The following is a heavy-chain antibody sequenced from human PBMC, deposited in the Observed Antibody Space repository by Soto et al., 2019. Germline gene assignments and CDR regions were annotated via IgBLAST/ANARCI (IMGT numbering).Heavy chain of an antibody. CDR2: IYYSGST. Sequence: SETLSLTCTVSGGSISSGGYYWSWIRQHPGKGLEWIGYIYYSGSTYYNPSLKSRVTISVDTSKNQFSLKLSSVTAADTAVYYGARNNWNCHYYGMDGWGQETTVSVSS. J-gene: IGHJ6*02. D-gene: IGHD1-7*01. CDR3: ARNNWNCHYYGMDG. V-gene: IGHV4-31*03. CDR1: GGSISSGGYY.